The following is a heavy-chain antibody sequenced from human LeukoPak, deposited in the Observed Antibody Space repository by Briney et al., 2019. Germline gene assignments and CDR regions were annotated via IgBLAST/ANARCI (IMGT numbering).Heavy chain of an antibody. V-gene: IGHV3-49*03. J-gene: IGHJ4*02. CDR2: IRSRPFGGTT. Sequence: GGSLRLSRTTSGFTFGDYAMSWFRLTPGKGLEWVSYIRSRPFGGTTEYAASVKDRFTISRDDSKSVAYLLMNSLKTEDTAVYFCSRAGLSEGYSYGSHFDYWGQGTLVTVSS. D-gene: IGHD5-18*01. CDR3: SRAGLSEGYSYGSHFDY. CDR1: GFTFGDYA.